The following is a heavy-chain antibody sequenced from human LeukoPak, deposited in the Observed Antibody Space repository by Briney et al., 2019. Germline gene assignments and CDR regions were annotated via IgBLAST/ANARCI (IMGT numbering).Heavy chain of an antibody. CDR2: INHSGST. CDR1: GGSFSGYY. CDR3: ARDGRYDILTGPTLNWFDP. Sequence: SETLSLTCAVYGGSFSGYYWSWIRQPPGKGLEWIGEINHSGSTNYNPSLKSRVTISVDTSKNQFSLKLSSVTAADTAVYYCARDGRYDILTGPTLNWFDPWGQGTLVTVSS. V-gene: IGHV4-34*01. J-gene: IGHJ5*02. D-gene: IGHD3-9*01.